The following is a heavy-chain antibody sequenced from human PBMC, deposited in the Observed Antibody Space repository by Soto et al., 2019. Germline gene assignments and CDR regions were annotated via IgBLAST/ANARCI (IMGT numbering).Heavy chain of an antibody. Sequence: GGSLRLSCAASGFTFSVYWMSWVRQSPGKGLEWVANIKEDESEEYYVASVKGRFTISRDNAKNSLYLQMNSLRAEDTAVYYCARDCVNCGSGYSDYWGQGALVTVSS. J-gene: IGHJ4*02. CDR3: ARDCVNCGSGYSDY. CDR1: GFTFSVYW. CDR2: IKEDESEE. D-gene: IGHD5-12*01. V-gene: IGHV3-7*01.